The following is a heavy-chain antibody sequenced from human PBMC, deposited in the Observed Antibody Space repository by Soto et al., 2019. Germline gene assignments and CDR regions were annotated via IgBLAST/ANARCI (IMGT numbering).Heavy chain of an antibody. Sequence: QVQLQESGPGLVKPSETLSLTCTVSGGSISSYYWSWIRQPPGKGLEWIGYIYYSGSTNYNPSLKSRVTISVDTSKNQFSLKLSSVTAADTAVYYCARVEPVAAAFDIWGQGTMVTVSS. J-gene: IGHJ3*02. CDR3: ARVEPVAAAFDI. V-gene: IGHV4-59*01. CDR1: GGSISSYY. D-gene: IGHD6-19*01. CDR2: IYYSGST.